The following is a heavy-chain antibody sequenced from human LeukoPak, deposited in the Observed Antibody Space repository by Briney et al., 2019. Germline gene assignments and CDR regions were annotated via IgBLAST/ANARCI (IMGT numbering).Heavy chain of an antibody. CDR3: VREKTLRLLLTRDAFDI. J-gene: IGHJ3*02. D-gene: IGHD3-22*01. Sequence: GGSLRLSCAASGFTVSRNYMSWVRQAPGKGLEWVSIICSGGNTRYAEAVKGRFTISRDNSNNTVYLQMNSLRDEDTAVYYCVREKTLRLLLTRDAFDIWGQGTMVTVSS. V-gene: IGHV3-66*01. CDR1: GFTVSRNY. CDR2: ICSGGNT.